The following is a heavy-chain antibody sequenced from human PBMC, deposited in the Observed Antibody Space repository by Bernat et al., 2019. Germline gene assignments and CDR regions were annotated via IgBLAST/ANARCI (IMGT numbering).Heavy chain of an antibody. CDR1: GGTFSSYA. V-gene: IGHV1-69*06. CDR2: SIPIFSTA. Sequence: QVQLVQSGAEVKKPGSSVKVSCKASGGTFSSYAISWVRQAPGQGLEWMGGSIPIFSTANYAQKFQGRITITADKSTRTAYMGLSRLRTEDRDVCYCAGERYSGYDRGRFDYWGQGTLVTVSS. D-gene: IGHD5-12*01. CDR3: AGERYSGYDRGRFDY. J-gene: IGHJ4*02.